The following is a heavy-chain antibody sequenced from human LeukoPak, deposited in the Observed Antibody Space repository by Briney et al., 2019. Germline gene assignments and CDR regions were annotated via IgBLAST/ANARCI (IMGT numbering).Heavy chain of an antibody. J-gene: IGHJ3*02. D-gene: IGHD3-16*01. CDR2: IYHSGST. CDR1: GGSISSGGYS. CDR3: ARRGKSDAFDI. Sequence: PSQTLSLTCAVSGGSISSGGYSWSWIRQPPGKGLEWIGYIYHSGSTYYNPSLKSRVTISVDRSKNQFSLKLSSVTAADTAVYYCARRGKSDAFDIWGQGTMVTVSP. V-gene: IGHV4-30-2*01.